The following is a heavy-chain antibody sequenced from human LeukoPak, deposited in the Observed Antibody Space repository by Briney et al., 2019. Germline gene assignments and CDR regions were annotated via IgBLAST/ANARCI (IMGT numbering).Heavy chain of an antibody. V-gene: IGHV3-21*01. J-gene: IGHJ4*02. CDR1: GFAFSTYS. Sequence: GGSLTLSCAASGFAFSTYSMNWVRQAPGKGLEWISSITSTGTYIYYPDSVKGRFNISRENAKNSLYLQMNSLRAEDTAVYFCARVAGGKFHLDYWGQGTQVTVSS. D-gene: IGHD6-13*01. CDR2: ITSTGTYI. CDR3: ARVAGGKFHLDY.